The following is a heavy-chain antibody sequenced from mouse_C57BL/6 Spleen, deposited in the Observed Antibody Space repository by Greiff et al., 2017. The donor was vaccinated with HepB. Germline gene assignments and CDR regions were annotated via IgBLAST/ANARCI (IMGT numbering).Heavy chain of an antibody. Sequence: VKLQESGPELVKPGASVKISCKASGYAFSSSWMNWVKQRPGKGLEWIGRIYPGDGDTNYNGKFKGKATLTADKSSSTAYMQLSSLTSEDSAVYFCARSYDYAWFAYWGQGTLVTVSA. CDR1: GYAFSSSW. J-gene: IGHJ3*01. D-gene: IGHD2-4*01. CDR3: ARSYDYAWFAY. CDR2: IYPGDGDT. V-gene: IGHV1-82*01.